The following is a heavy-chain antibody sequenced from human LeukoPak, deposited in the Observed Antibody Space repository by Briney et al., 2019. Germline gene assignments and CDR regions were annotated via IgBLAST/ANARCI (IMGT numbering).Heavy chain of an antibody. Sequence: ASVKVSCKASGYFFTSHYMHWVRQAPGQGLEWMGLINPRGTATRYAESFQGRLTLTWDLSTSTEYMELSSLRSDDTAVYFCARDTSEGDYAWWFDPWGQGTLVTVAS. D-gene: IGHD3-16*01. J-gene: IGHJ5*02. CDR1: GYFFTSHY. V-gene: IGHV1-46*01. CDR2: INPRGTAT. CDR3: ARDTSEGDYAWWFDP.